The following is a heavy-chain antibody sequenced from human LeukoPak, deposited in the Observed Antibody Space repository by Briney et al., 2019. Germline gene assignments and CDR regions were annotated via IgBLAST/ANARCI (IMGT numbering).Heavy chain of an antibody. D-gene: IGHD1-26*01. CDR2: IYYSGST. CDR3: AKTPIVGAPADY. Sequence: SETLSLTCTVSGGSISSSSYYWGWIRQPPGKGLEWIGSIYYSGSTYYNPSLKSRVTISVDTSKNQFSLKLSSVTAADTAVYYCAKTPIVGAPADYWGQGTLVTVSS. V-gene: IGHV4-39*07. CDR1: GGSISSSSYY. J-gene: IGHJ4*02.